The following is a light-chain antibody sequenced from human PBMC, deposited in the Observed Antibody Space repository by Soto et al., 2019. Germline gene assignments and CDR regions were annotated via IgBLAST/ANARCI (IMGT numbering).Light chain of an antibody. Sequence: EIVLTQSPGTLSFSPGERATLSCRASQSVSSNYLAWYQQKPGQAPRLLIYGASSRASGIPDRFSGSGSGTDFTLTVSRLEPEDFAVFYCQQDGNSPPTFGQGTKVDIK. V-gene: IGKV3-20*01. CDR3: QQDGNSPPT. CDR2: GAS. CDR1: QSVSSNY. J-gene: IGKJ2*01.